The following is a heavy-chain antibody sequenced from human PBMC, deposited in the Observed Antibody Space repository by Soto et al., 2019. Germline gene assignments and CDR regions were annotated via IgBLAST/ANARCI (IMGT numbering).Heavy chain of an antibody. CDR2: IYSGGST. J-gene: IGHJ6*02. CDR1: GFTVSSNY. V-gene: IGHV3-53*02. CDR3: ARRLVVPAAMGYYYYGMDV. D-gene: IGHD2-2*01. Sequence: EVQLVETGGGLIQPGGSLRLSRAASGFTVSSNYMSWVRQAPGKGLEWVSVIYSGGSTYYADSVKGRFTISRDNSKNTLSLQMNSLRAEDTAVYYCARRLVVPAAMGYYYYGMDVWGQGTTVTVSS.